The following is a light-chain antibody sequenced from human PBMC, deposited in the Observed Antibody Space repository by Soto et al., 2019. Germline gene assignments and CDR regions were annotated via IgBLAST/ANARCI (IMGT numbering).Light chain of an antibody. Sequence: AIQLTQSPSSLSASLGDRVTITCRSSQGITSAIAWYRQRPGMAPELLIYDVSTLASGVTSRFSGSGSGTDFTLTISALQPEDFATYYCQQFCTYPLTFGGGTKVDIK. CDR3: QQFCTYPLT. CDR1: QGITSA. V-gene: IGKV1-13*02. J-gene: IGKJ4*01. CDR2: DVS.